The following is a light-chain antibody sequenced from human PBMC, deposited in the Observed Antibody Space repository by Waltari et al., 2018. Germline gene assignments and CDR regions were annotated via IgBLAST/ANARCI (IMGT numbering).Light chain of an antibody. CDR3: QQYGSWPLT. J-gene: IGKJ4*01. Sequence: EVVLTQSPATLSVSPEERATLSCRASQSVSRNLAWYQQRPGQAPRLPMHDVSTRATGVPARFSGSGSGTEFTLTISSLQSEDIAVYYCQQYGSWPLTFGGGTTVEIK. CDR2: DVS. CDR1: QSVSRN. V-gene: IGKV3-15*01.